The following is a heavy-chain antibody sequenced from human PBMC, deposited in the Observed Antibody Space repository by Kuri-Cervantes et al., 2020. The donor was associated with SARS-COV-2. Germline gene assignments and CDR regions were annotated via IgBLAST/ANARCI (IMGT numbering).Heavy chain of an antibody. CDR2: ISAYNGNT. CDR1: GYTFTSYG. V-gene: IGHV1-18*01. D-gene: IGHD4-23*01. J-gene: IGHJ4*02. Sequence: ASVKVSCKASGYTFTSYGISWVRQAPGQGLEWRGWISAYNGNTNYAQKLQGRVTITTDTSTSTAYMELRSLRSDDTAVYYCAISVVTRGFYFDYWGQGTLVTVSS. CDR3: AISVVTRGFYFDY.